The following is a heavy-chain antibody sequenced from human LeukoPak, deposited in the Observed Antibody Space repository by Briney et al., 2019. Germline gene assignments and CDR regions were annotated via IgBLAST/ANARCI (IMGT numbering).Heavy chain of an antibody. J-gene: IGHJ6*04. D-gene: IGHD2-2*01. Sequence: PGRSLRLSCAASGFTFSSYGMHWVRQAPGKGLEWVAVIWYDGSNKYYADSVKGRFTISRDNSKNTLYLQMNSLRSEDTAVYYCATTYCSSTSCYDDYYYGMDVWGKGTTVTVSS. V-gene: IGHV3-33*01. CDR2: IWYDGSNK. CDR3: ATTYCSSTSCYDDYYYGMDV. CDR1: GFTFSSYG.